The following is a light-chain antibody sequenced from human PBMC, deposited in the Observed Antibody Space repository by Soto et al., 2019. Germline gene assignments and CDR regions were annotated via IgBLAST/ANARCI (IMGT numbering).Light chain of an antibody. CDR1: SSNIGNNP. CDR2: SND. Sequence: QAVVTQPPSASGTPGQRVTVSCSGSSSNIGNNPVNWYQQLPGTAPKLLIYSNDQRPSGVPDRFSGFKSGTSASLAIGGLQSEDEADYYCGAWDGSLSAYVFGTGTKLTVL. V-gene: IGLV1-44*01. J-gene: IGLJ1*01. CDR3: GAWDGSLSAYV.